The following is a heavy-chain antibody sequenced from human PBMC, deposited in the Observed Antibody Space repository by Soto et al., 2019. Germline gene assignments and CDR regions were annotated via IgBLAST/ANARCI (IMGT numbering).Heavy chain of an antibody. D-gene: IGHD3-10*01. CDR1: GFTFSNYN. Sequence: EVQLVESGGGLVKPGGSLRLACAASGFTFSNYNMNWVRQAPGKGLEWVSSISASSSYIYYADSVKGRFNISRDNAKNSLFLEMNSLRAEDTAVYYCETGSGSYDMGDAFDIWGQGTMVNVSS. CDR3: ETGSGSYDMGDAFDI. J-gene: IGHJ3*02. CDR2: ISASSSYI. V-gene: IGHV3-21*01.